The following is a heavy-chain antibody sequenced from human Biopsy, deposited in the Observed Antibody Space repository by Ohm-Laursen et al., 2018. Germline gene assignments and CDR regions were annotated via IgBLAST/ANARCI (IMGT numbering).Heavy chain of an antibody. V-gene: IGHV4-34*08. CDR2: INQAGTT. CDR1: GKTFGDYQ. D-gene: IGHD2-15*01. J-gene: IGHJ4*02. Sequence: SETLSLTCAVFGKTFGDYQWSWIRQPPGKGLEWIGQINQAGTTNYNPPLKSRVSISADASKYEFSLRLTSVTAADTAVYLCGNEVHGRDYWGLGAQVTVSS. CDR3: GNEVHGRDY.